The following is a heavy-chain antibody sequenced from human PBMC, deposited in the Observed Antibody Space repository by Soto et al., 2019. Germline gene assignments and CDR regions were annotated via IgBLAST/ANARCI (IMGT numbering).Heavy chain of an antibody. Sequence: QVQLVQSGAEVKKPGASVKVSCKASGYTFTSYGISWVRQAPGQGLEWMGWISAYNGNTHYAQKLPGRVTMTTDTSTSTAYMELRSLRSDDTAVYYCARDVGIAVAGTRLDYWGQGTLVTVSS. V-gene: IGHV1-18*01. CDR2: ISAYNGNT. J-gene: IGHJ4*02. CDR3: ARDVGIAVAGTRLDY. CDR1: GYTFTSYG. D-gene: IGHD6-19*01.